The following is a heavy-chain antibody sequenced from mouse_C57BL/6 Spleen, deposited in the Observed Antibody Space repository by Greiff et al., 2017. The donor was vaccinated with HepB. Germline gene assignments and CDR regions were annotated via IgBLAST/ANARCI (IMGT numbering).Heavy chain of an antibody. J-gene: IGHJ3*01. CDR3: ARDQGYYDYLAWFAY. Sequence: EVKLEESGPGLGKPSQSLSLTCSVTGYSITSGYYWNWIRQFPGNKLEWMGYISYDGSNNYNPSLKNRISITRDTSKNQFFLKLNSVTTEDTATYYCARDQGYYDYLAWFAYWAQGTLVTVSA. CDR2: ISYDGSN. CDR1: GYSITSGYY. D-gene: IGHD2-4*01. V-gene: IGHV3-6*01.